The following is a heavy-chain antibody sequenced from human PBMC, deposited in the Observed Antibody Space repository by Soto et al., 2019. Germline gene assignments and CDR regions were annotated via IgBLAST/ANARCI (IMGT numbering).Heavy chain of an antibody. CDR3: GSVRPSGYVLS. Sequence: SETLSLTCTVSGGSLSSYYWTWIRQSPGKGLEWIGYVYFSGNTNYNPSLKGRVTISIDTSKNQFSLRLASVTAADTAFYFCGSVRPSGYVLSWGQGTLVTVSS. CDR1: GGSLSSYY. V-gene: IGHV4-59*01. CDR2: VYFSGNT. J-gene: IGHJ5*02. D-gene: IGHD6-25*01.